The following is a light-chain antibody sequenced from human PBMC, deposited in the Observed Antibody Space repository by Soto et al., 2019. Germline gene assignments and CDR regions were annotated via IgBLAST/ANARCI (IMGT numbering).Light chain of an antibody. CDR2: ASS. V-gene: IGKV1-9*01. Sequence: IQLTQSPSSLSASVGDRVTITCRASQGISTYLAWYQQRPGKAPKLLIYASSTLQSGVPSRFSGSGSGTEFALTISSLQPEDFASYHCQQSYTYPRTFGPGTKVDFK. CDR1: QGISTY. CDR3: QQSYTYPRT. J-gene: IGKJ3*01.